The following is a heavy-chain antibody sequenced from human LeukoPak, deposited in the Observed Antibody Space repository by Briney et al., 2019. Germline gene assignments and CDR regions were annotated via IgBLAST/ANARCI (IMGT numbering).Heavy chain of an antibody. CDR2: VYPGDSDT. D-gene: IGHD3-10*01. CDR3: ARRGSYYDRDDAFDI. CDR1: GHTFTSYG. J-gene: IGHJ3*02. V-gene: IGHV5-51*01. Sequence: ASVKVSCKASGHTFTSYGISWVRQVPGKGLEWVAIVYPGDSDTRYSPSFHGHVTISADKSITTAYLHWSSLKASDTAMYYCARRGSYYDRDDAFDIWGPGTMVTVSS.